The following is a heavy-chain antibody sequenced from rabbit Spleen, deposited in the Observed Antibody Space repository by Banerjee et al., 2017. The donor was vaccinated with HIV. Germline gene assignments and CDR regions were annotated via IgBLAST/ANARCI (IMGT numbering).Heavy chain of an antibody. CDR2: IYTGSSGRT. CDR3: ARDAAGREDFNL. V-gene: IGHV1S40*01. Sequence: QSLEESGGDLVKPGASLTLTCKASGLDFSSSYWMCWVRQAPGKGLEWVACIYTGSSGRTVYASWAKGRFTISSHNAQNTLYLQLNSLTAADTATYFCARDAAGREDFNLWGPGTLVTVS. D-gene: IGHD4-2*01. J-gene: IGHJ4*01. CDR1: GLDFSSSYW.